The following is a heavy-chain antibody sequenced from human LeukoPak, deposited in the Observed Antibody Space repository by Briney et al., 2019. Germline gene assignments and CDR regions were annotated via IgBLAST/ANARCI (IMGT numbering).Heavy chain of an antibody. J-gene: IGHJ4*02. CDR1: GGTFSSYA. Sequence: SVKVSCKASGGTFSSYAISWVRQAPRQGLEWMGGIIPIFGTANYAQKFQGRVTITRNTSISTAYMELSSLRSEDTAVYYCARGPLVVSVVTAYYFDYWGQGTLVTVSS. D-gene: IGHD2-21*02. V-gene: IGHV1-69*05. CDR2: IIPIFGTA. CDR3: ARGPLVVSVVTAYYFDY.